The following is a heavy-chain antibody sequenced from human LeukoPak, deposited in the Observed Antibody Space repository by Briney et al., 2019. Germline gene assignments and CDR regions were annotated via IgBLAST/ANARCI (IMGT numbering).Heavy chain of an antibody. J-gene: IGHJ4*02. CDR1: GGSISSSSYY. Sequence: SETLSLTCTVSGGSISSSSYYWGWIRQPPGKGLEWIGSIYYSGSTYYNPSLKSRVTISADTSKNQFSLKLSSVTAADTAVYYCARQYYDSSGYYYVVGGFDYWGQGTLVTVSS. CDR2: IYYSGST. CDR3: ARQYYDSSGYYYVVGGFDY. V-gene: IGHV4-39*01. D-gene: IGHD3-22*01.